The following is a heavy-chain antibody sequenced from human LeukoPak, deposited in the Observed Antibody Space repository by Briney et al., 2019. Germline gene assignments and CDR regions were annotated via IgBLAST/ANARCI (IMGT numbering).Heavy chain of an antibody. Sequence: GGSLRLSCAASGFTFGTYSMSWVRQAPGKGLEWVSGISGSGGQTFYADSVKGRFTISRDNSNSFLFLHMDSPRAEDTALYYCAKDMKPDGLWDADYWGQGTLVTVSS. CDR1: GFTFGTYS. J-gene: IGHJ4*02. D-gene: IGHD1-14*01. V-gene: IGHV3-23*01. CDR2: ISGSGGQT. CDR3: AKDMKPDGLWDADY.